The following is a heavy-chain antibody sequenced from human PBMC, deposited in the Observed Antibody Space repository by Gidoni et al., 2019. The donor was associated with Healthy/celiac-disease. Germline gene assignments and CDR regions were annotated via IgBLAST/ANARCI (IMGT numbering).Heavy chain of an antibody. J-gene: IGHJ4*02. D-gene: IGHD2-2*02. V-gene: IGHV1-2*02. CDR1: GYTFTGYY. CDR2: INPNSGGT. Sequence: QVQLVQSGAEVKKPGASVKVSCKASGYTFTGYYMHWVRQAPGKGLEWMGWINPNSGGTNYAQKFQGRVTMTRDTSISTAYMELSRLRSDDTAVYYCAREPLYCSSTSCYTDIDYWGQGTLVTVSS. CDR3: AREPLYCSSTSCYTDIDY.